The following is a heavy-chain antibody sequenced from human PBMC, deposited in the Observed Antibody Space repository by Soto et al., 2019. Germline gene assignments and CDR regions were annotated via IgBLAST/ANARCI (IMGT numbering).Heavy chain of an antibody. V-gene: IGHV3-21*01. CDR2: ISSSSSYI. Sequence: GGSLRLSCAASGFTFSSYSMNWVRQAPGKGLEWVSSISSSSSYIYYADSVKGRFTISRDNAKNSLYLQMNSLRAEDTAVYYCARDHGGRRITIFGVVTGSYFDYWGQGTLVTVSS. CDR1: GFTFSSYS. CDR3: ARDHGGRRITIFGVVTGSYFDY. D-gene: IGHD3-3*01. J-gene: IGHJ4*02.